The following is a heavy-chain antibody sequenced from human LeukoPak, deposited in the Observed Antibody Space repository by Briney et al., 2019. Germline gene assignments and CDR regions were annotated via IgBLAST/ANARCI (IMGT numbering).Heavy chain of an antibody. CDR2: ISSSSNTI. CDR3: ARVAGARDDG. CDR1: GFTFSSYS. J-gene: IGHJ4*02. Sequence: PGGSLRLSCAASGFTFSSYSMNWVRQAPGKGLEWVSYISSSSNTIYYADSVKGRFTISRDNAKNSLYLQINSLRAEDTAFYYCARVAGARDDGWGQGTLVTVSS. D-gene: IGHD1-1*01. V-gene: IGHV3-48*04.